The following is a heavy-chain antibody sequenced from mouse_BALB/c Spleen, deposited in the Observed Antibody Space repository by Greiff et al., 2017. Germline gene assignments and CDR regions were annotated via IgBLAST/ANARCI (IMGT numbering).Heavy chain of an antibody. V-gene: IGHV5-12-1*01. D-gene: IGHD2-3*01. CDR2: ISSGGGST. CDR1: GFAFSSYD. CDR3: ARDGDLDY. Sequence: EVQLVESGGGLVKPGGSLKLSCAASGFAFSSYDMSWVRQTPEKRLEWVAYISSGGGSTYYPDTVKGRFTISRDNAKNTLYLQMSSLKSEDTAMYYCARDGDLDYWGRGTTLTVSS. J-gene: IGHJ2*01.